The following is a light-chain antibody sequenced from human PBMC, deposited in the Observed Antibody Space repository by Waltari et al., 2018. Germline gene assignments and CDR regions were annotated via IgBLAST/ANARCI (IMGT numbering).Light chain of an antibody. J-gene: IGKJ1*01. CDR1: QNIRGAY. Sequence: EVVLTQSPGTLSFSPGERATFSCRASQNIRGAYLAWYKQRPGQAPRLLIYDSFIRATGIPDRFSGSGSGADFTLTISSLAPEDSAVYFCHQYDTSPQTFGQGTKVSIK. CDR3: HQYDTSPQT. CDR2: DSF. V-gene: IGKV3-20*01.